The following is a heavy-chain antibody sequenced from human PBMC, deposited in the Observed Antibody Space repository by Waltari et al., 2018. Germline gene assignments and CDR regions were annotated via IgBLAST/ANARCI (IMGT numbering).Heavy chain of an antibody. CDR2: IIPIFGTA. CDR1: GGTFSSYA. J-gene: IGHJ6*02. Sequence: QVQLVQSGAEVKKPGSSVKVSCKASGGTFSSYAISWVRQAPGQGLEWMGGIIPIFGTANYAQKFQGRVTITADESTSTAYMELSSLRSEDTAVYYCATTYYDFWSGNYYYYGMDVWGQGTTVTVSS. V-gene: IGHV1-69*01. D-gene: IGHD3-3*01. CDR3: ATTYYDFWSGNYYYYGMDV.